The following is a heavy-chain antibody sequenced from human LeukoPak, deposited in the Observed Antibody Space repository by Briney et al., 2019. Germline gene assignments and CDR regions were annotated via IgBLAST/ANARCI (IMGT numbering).Heavy chain of an antibody. CDR1: GYTFTGYY. V-gene: IGHV1-2*02. CDR2: INPNSGGT. J-gene: IGHJ4*02. Sequence: GASVKVSCKASGYTFTGYYMHWVRQAPGQGLEWMGWINPNSGGTNYAQKFQGRVTMTRDTSISTAYMELSRLRSDDTVVYYCARVPVAGPGVVDHWGQGTLVTVSS. D-gene: IGHD6-19*01. CDR3: ARVPVAGPGVVDH.